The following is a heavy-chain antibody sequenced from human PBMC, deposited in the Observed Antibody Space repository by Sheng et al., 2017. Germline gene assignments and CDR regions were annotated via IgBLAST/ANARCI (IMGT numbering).Heavy chain of an antibody. J-gene: IGHJ4*02. CDR3: VTDQGGFLRPP. CDR1: GGTFSSYT. D-gene: IGHD3-16*01. CDR2: IIPILGLA. Sequence: QVHLVQSGAELKKPGSSVRVSCKASGGTFSSYTFSWVRQAPGQGLEWMGDIIPILGLANYAQKLQGRLTNTADKSTNTAYMELSSLTSEDTAVYYCVTDQGGFLRPPGGQGTLVTVSS. V-gene: IGHV1-69*10.